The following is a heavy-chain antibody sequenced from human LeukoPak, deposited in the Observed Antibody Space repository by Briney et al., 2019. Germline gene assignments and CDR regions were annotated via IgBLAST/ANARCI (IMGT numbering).Heavy chain of an antibody. CDR3: ARHSCTVTRGGY. J-gene: IGHJ4*02. Sequence: PSETLSLTCAVSGYSISSGYYWGWIRQPPGKGLEWIGSIYHSGSTYYNPSLKSRVTISVDTSKNQFSLKLSSVTAADTAVYYCARHSCTVTRGGYWGQGTLVTVSS. V-gene: IGHV4-38-2*01. D-gene: IGHD4-17*01. CDR2: IYHSGST. CDR1: GYSISSGYY.